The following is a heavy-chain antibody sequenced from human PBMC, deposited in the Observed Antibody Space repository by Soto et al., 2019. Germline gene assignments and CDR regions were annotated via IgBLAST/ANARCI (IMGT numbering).Heavy chain of an antibody. CDR2: IIPILGIA. CDR3: ARGPDIVVVPAAIEGAYYFDY. CDR1: GGTFSSYT. Sequence: QVQLVQSGAEVKKPGSSVKVSCKASGGTFSSYTISWVRQAPGQGHEWMGRIIPILGIANYAQKFQGRVTITADKSTSTAYMELSSLRSEDTAVYYCARGPDIVVVPAAIEGAYYFDYWGQGTLVTVSS. V-gene: IGHV1-69*02. D-gene: IGHD2-2*02. J-gene: IGHJ4*02.